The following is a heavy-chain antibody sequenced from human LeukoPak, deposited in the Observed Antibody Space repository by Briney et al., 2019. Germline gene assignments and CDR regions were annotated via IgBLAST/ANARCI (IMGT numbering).Heavy chain of an antibody. CDR1: GFTFSNYE. Sequence: GGSLRLSCAASGFTFSNYEMNWVRQAPGKGLEWVSYISSSGSTIYYADSVKGRFTISRDNAKNSLYLQMNSLRAEDTAVYYCARDVLRYFDWFPPWFDYWGQGTLVTVSS. CDR3: ARDVLRYFDWFPPWFDY. V-gene: IGHV3-48*03. CDR2: ISSSGSTI. D-gene: IGHD3-9*01. J-gene: IGHJ4*02.